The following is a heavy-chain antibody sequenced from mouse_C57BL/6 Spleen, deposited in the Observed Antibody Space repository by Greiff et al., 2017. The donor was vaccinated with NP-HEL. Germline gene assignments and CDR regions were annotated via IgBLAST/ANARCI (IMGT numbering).Heavy chain of an antibody. Sequence: QVQLQQSGAELVKPGASVKLSCKASGYTFTSYWMHWVKQRPGQGLEWIGMIHPNSGSTNYNEKFKSKATLTVDKSSSTAYMQLSSLTSEDSAVYYCARGGYYDYDERYFDVWGTGTTVTVSS. D-gene: IGHD2-4*01. CDR2: IHPNSGST. J-gene: IGHJ1*03. CDR1: GYTFTSYW. V-gene: IGHV1-64*01. CDR3: ARGGYYDYDERYFDV.